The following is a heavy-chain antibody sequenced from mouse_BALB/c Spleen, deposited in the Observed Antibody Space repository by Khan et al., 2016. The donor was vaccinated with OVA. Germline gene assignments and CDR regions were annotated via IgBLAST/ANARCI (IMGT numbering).Heavy chain of an antibody. Sequence: EVELVESGGGLVRPGGSLKLSCAASGFSFSSYSMSWVRQTPEKSLVWVATISSGGGYTYYPHSVKGRFSISRDNAKNTLYLQMSSLKSEDTAMYYSTRHRGYYVCKPYFDYWGQGTTLTVSS. CDR2: ISSGGGYT. J-gene: IGHJ2*01. CDR1: GFSFSSYS. CDR3: TRHRGYYVCKPYFDY. V-gene: IGHV5-6-4*01. D-gene: IGHD2-3*01.